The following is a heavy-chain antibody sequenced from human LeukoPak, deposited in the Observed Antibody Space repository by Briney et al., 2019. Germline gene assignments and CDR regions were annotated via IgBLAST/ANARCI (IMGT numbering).Heavy chain of an antibody. D-gene: IGHD5-12*01. CDR1: GGSISSYY. CDR2: IYYSGST. Sequence: SETLSLTCTVSGGSISSYYWSWIRQPPGKGLEWIGYIYYSGSTYYNPSLKSRVTISVDTSKNQFSLKVSSVTAADTAMYYCARGPRGFGGYHSSLSYWGQGTLVTVSS. CDR3: ARGPRGFGGYHSSLSY. J-gene: IGHJ4*02. V-gene: IGHV4-59*12.